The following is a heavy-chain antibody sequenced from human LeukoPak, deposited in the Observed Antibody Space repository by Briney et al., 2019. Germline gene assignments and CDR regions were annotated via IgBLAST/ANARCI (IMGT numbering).Heavy chain of an antibody. D-gene: IGHD2-15*01. CDR1: GGSISSYY. J-gene: IGHJ4*02. Sequence: SETLSLTCTVSGGSISSYYWSWIRQPPGKGLEWIGYIYYSGSTNYNPSLKSRVTISVDTSKNQFSLKLSSVTAADTAVYCCARQNCSGGSCYLSYWGQGTLVTVSS. CDR2: IYYSGST. V-gene: IGHV4-59*08. CDR3: ARQNCSGGSCYLSY.